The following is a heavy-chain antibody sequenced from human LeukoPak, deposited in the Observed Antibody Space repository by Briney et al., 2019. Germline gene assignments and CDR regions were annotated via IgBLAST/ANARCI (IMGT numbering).Heavy chain of an antibody. V-gene: IGHV3-23*01. CDR3: AKDSPIGTYYHYYGLDV. J-gene: IGHJ6*02. Sequence: GGSLRLSCAASGFTFSTYAMSWVRQAPGKGLEWVSAITTGGGSTYYADSVKGRFTISRDNSRNTMYLQMNSLRAEDTAVYYCAKDSPIGTYYHYYGLDVWGQGTTVTVSS. D-gene: IGHD1-26*01. CDR1: GFTFSTYA. CDR2: ITTGGGST.